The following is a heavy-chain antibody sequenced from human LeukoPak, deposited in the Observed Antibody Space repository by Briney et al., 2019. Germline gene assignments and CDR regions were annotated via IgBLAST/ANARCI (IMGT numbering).Heavy chain of an antibody. V-gene: IGHV4-39*01. CDR2: IYYSGDT. CDR3: AKLPGFWNTYYYYMDV. Sequence: SETLSLTCTVSSGSIGSSSYYWGWIRQPPGKGLEWIGSIYYSGDTYYNPSLKSRVTMSVDTSKNQFSLKLSSVTAADTAVYYCAKLPGFWNTYYYYMDVWGKGTTVTVSS. CDR1: SGSIGSSSYY. D-gene: IGHD1/OR15-1a*01. J-gene: IGHJ6*03.